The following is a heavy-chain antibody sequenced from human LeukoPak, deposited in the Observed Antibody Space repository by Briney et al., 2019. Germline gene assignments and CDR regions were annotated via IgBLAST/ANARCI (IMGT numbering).Heavy chain of an antibody. CDR2: ISGSGGST. D-gene: IGHD2-15*01. V-gene: IGHV3-23*01. CDR1: GFTFNSYA. CDR3: AKRSDIVVVVAATIDY. J-gene: IGHJ4*02. Sequence: GGSLRLSCAASGFTFNSYAMSWVRQAPGKGLEWVSAISGSGGSTYYADSVKGRFTISRDNSKNTLYLQMNSLRAEDTAVYYCAKRSDIVVVVAATIDYWGQGTLVTVSS.